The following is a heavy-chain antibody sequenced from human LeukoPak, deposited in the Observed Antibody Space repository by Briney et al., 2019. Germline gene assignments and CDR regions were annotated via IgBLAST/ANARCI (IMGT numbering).Heavy chain of an antibody. V-gene: IGHV1-2*02. CDR3: ATIGGYCSSTSCYHLDY. J-gene: IGHJ4*02. CDR2: INPNSGGT. Sequence: ASVKVSCKASGYTFTGYYMHWVRQAPGQGLEWMGWINPNSGGTNYAQKFQGRVTMTRDASISTAYMELSRLRSDDTAVYYCATIGGYCSSTSCYHLDYWGQGTLVTVSS. CDR1: GYTFTGYY. D-gene: IGHD2-2*01.